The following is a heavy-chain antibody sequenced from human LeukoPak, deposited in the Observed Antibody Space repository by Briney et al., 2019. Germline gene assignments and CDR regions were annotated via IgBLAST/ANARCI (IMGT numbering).Heavy chain of an antibody. CDR2: ISSSSSAI. CDR1: GFTFSSYS. CDR3: ASDYYDSSGIDY. D-gene: IGHD3-22*01. J-gene: IGHJ4*02. V-gene: IGHV3-48*01. Sequence: PGGSLRLSCAASGFTFSSYSMNWVRQAPGKGLEWVSYISSSSSAIYYADSVKGRFTISRDNARNSLYLQMNSLRAEDTAVYYCASDYYDSSGIDYWGQGTLVTVSS.